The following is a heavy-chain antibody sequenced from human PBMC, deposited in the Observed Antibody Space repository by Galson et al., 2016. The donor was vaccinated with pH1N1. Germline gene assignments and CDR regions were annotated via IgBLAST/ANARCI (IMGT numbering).Heavy chain of an antibody. CDR1: GFSFSSYW. CDR3: ARDLCGREDY. D-gene: IGHD1-26*01. CDR2: IDEDGETT. Sequence: SLRLSCATSGFSFSSYWFHWVRQDPAKGLVWVARIDEDGETTNYADSVRGRFTIYRDNAKNTLYLEMNSLGAEDTAVHYCARDLCGREDYWGQGTLVTVSS. J-gene: IGHJ4*02. V-gene: IGHV3-74*01.